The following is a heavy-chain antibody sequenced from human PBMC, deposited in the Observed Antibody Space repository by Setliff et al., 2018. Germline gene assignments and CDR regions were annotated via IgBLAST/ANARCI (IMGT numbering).Heavy chain of an antibody. J-gene: IGHJ4*02. D-gene: IGHD2-2*02. Sequence: ASVKVSCKASGYTFTTYAMGWMRQIPGQGLEWMGWMNPNSGRTGYPQKFQGRVTMTRNTSISTAYMELSSLRSEDTAVYFCGTRDCRTTGCYNGYIESWGQGTLVTVSS. V-gene: IGHV1-8*02. CDR3: GTRDCRTTGCYNGYIES. CDR1: GYTFTTYA. CDR2: MNPNSGRT.